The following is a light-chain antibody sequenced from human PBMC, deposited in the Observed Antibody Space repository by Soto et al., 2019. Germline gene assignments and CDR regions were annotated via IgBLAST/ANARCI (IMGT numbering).Light chain of an antibody. V-gene: IGKV3-20*01. CDR2: GAS. CDR1: HSVSSTY. J-gene: IGKJ2*01. Sequence: EIVLTQSPGTLSLSPGERATLSCRASHSVSSTYLAWHQQKPGQAPRLLIYGASSRATDIPDRFSGSGSGTDFTLTISRLEPEDFAVYYCQQYGSSPPYTFGQGTKLEIK. CDR3: QQYGSSPPYT.